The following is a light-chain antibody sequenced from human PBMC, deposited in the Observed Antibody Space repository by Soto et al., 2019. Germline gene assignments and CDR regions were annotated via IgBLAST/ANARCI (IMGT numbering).Light chain of an antibody. CDR2: GNS. CDR1: SSNIGASYD. CDR3: QAYDSSLSGVL. V-gene: IGLV1-40*01. J-gene: IGLJ2*01. Sequence: QSVLTQPPAVSGAPGQRVTISCTGSSSNIGASYDVHWYQHLPGTAPKLLIYGNSNRPSGVPDRFSGSKSGTSASLAITGLQAEDEADYYCQAYDSSLSGVLFGGGTKLTVL.